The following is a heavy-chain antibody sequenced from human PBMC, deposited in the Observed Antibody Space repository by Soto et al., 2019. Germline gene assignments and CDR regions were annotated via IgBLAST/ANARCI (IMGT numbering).Heavy chain of an antibody. CDR1: GFTFSRYG. Sequence: GGSLRLSCAASGFTFSRYGMHWVRQAPGKGLEWVAVISYDGNKKYYADSVKGRFTISRDNSKNTLYLQMNSLRADDTAIYSCAKVVLPAAFFYYYGMDVWGQGTTVTVSS. V-gene: IGHV3-30*18. CDR3: AKVVLPAAFFYYYGMDV. J-gene: IGHJ6*02. D-gene: IGHD2-2*01. CDR2: ISYDGNKK.